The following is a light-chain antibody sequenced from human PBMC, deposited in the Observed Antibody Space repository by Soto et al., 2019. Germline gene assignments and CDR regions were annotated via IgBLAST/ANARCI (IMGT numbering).Light chain of an antibody. CDR3: QKYNSAPRT. CDR1: QGIANY. J-gene: IGKJ1*01. Sequence: DIQMTQSPSSLSASVGDRVTITCGASQGIANYLAWYQHKPGKVPNLLIYAASTLQSGVPSRFSGGGAGTDFTLTISSLQPEDVATYYCQKYNSAPRTFGQGTKVDI. CDR2: AAS. V-gene: IGKV1-27*01.